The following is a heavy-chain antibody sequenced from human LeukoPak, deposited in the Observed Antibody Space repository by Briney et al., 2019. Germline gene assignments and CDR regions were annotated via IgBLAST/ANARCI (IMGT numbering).Heavy chain of an antibody. J-gene: IGHJ3*02. Sequence: GGSLRLSCAASGLTFSSYSMNWVRQAPGKGLEWVSYISSSGSPTKYADSVKGRFTISRDNARNSLDLQMNSLRAEDTAVYYCVRDYAHAFDIWGQGTMVTVSS. CDR3: VRDYAHAFDI. V-gene: IGHV3-48*01. D-gene: IGHD2-2*01. CDR1: GLTFSSYS. CDR2: ISSSGSPT.